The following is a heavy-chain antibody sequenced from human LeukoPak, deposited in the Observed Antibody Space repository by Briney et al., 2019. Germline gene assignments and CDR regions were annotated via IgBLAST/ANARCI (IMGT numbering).Heavy chain of an antibody. CDR2: IYYSGST. V-gene: IGHV4-59*08. CDR1: GGSISSYY. J-gene: IGHJ4*02. D-gene: IGHD6-19*01. CDR3: ASGYSSGWYSW. Sequence: ETLSLTCTVSGGSISSYYWSWIRQPPGKGLEWIGYIYYSGSTNYNPSLKSRVIISVDTSKNQFSLKVSSVTAADTAVYYCASGYSSGWYSWWGQGTLVTVSS.